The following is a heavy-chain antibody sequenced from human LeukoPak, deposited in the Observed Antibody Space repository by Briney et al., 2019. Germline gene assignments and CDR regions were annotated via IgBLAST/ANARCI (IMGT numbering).Heavy chain of an antibody. V-gene: IGHV3-9*01. CDR1: GFTFDDYA. D-gene: IGHD3-3*01. Sequence: GRSLRLSCAASGFTFDDYAMHWVRQAPGKGLEWVSGISWNSGSMGYADSVKGRFTISRDNAKNSLYLQMNSLRAEDTALYYCAKPHTSFWSGYSSYFDYWGQGTLVTVSS. J-gene: IGHJ4*02. CDR2: ISWNSGSM. CDR3: AKPHTSFWSGYSSYFDY.